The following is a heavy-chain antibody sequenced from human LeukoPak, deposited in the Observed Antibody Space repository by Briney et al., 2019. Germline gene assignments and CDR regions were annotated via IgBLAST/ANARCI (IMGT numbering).Heavy chain of an antibody. J-gene: IGHJ4*02. CDR1: GFTFSSYA. D-gene: IGHD6-6*01. Sequence: GGSLRLSCAASGFTFSSYAMSWVRQAPGKGLEWVSAISRSCGSTYYADSVKGRFTISRDNSKSTLYLQMNSLRAEDTAVYYCARGYGSSSWSLFDYWGQGTLVTVSS. V-gene: IGHV3-23*01. CDR2: ISRSCGST. CDR3: ARGYGSSSWSLFDY.